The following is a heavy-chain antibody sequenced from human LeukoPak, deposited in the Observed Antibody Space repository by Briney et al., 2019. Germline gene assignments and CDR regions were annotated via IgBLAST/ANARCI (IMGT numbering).Heavy chain of an antibody. CDR3: ARVPSFSSSWGGYYYYYMDV. CDR2: ISAYNGNT. CDR1: GYTFTSYD. V-gene: IGHV1-18*01. D-gene: IGHD6-13*01. Sequence: ASVKVSCKASGYTFTSYDINWVRQAPGQGLEWMGWISAYNGNTNYAQKLQGRVTMTTDTSTSTAYMELRSLRSDDTAVYYCARVPSFSSSWGGYYYYYMDVWGKGTTVTVSS. J-gene: IGHJ6*03.